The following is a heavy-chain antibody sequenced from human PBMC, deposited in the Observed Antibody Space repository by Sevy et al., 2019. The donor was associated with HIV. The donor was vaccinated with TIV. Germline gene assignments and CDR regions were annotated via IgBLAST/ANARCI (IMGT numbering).Heavy chain of an antibody. Sequence: GESLKISRMGSGYSFSSHWIGWVRQMPGKGLEWMGLIYPSDSDTRYSPSFQGQVSISADKSITTAYLQWSSLKPSDTATYYCARRSRGKWNYVDYWGQGTRVTVSS. CDR1: GYSFSSHW. V-gene: IGHV5-51*01. CDR3: ARRSRGKWNYVDY. CDR2: IYPSDSDT. J-gene: IGHJ4*02. D-gene: IGHD3-16*01.